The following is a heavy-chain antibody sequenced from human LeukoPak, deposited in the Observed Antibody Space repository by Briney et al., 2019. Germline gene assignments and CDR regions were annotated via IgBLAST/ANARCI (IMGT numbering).Heavy chain of an antibody. CDR2: MNKDGSQK. CDR3: ARNNDMDV. V-gene: IGHV3-7*03. CDR1: GFTFSSYW. D-gene: IGHD1/OR15-1a*01. J-gene: IGHJ6*01. Sequence: GGSLRLSCAASGFTFSSYWMNWARQAPGKGPEWVANMNKDGSQKYYVDSVKGRFTISRDTAKNSLYLQMNNLRVEDTALYYCARNNDMDVWGQGTTVMVSS.